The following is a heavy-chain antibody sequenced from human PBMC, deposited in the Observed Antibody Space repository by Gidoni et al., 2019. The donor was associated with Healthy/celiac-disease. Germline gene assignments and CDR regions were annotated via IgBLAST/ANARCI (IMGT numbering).Heavy chain of an antibody. V-gene: IGHV1-2*06. D-gene: IGHD3-10*01. CDR3: ARDLEVIYYYGSGSCFDY. Sequence: QVQLVQSGAEVTKPGASVKVSCKASAYTFTGYYMHWGRQAPGQGLEWMGRITPNSGGTNYAQKFQGRVTMTRDTSISTAYMELSRLRSDDTAVYYCARDLEVIYYYGSGSCFDYWGQGTLVTVSS. J-gene: IGHJ4*02. CDR1: AYTFTGYY. CDR2: ITPNSGGT.